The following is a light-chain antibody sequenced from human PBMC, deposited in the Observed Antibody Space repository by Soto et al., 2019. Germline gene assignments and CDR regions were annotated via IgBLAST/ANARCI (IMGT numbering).Light chain of an antibody. CDR2: DVS. V-gene: IGLV2-14*03. CDR3: SSYTTSNTRQIV. CDR1: SSDVGGYNY. J-gene: IGLJ1*01. Sequence: QSALTQPASVSGSPGQSITISCTGTSSDVGGYNYVSWYQHHPGKAPKLMIYDVSNRPSGVSIRFSGSKSDNTASLTFSGLQPEDEADYHCSSYTTSNTRQIVFGSGTKATVL.